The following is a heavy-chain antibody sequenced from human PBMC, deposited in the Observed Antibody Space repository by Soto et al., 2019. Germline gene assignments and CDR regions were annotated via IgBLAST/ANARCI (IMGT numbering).Heavy chain of an antibody. CDR2: IDTAGDT. J-gene: IGHJ4*02. V-gene: IGHV3-13*01. D-gene: IGHD3-22*01. CDR3: ASGGHSSGYPDD. CDR1: GFTFSSYD. Sequence: GGSLRLSCAASGFTFSSYDMHWVRQATGKGLEWVSAIDTAGDTYYPGSVKGRFTISRENAKNSLYLQMNSLRAEDTAVYYCASGGHSSGYPDDWGQGTLVTVSS.